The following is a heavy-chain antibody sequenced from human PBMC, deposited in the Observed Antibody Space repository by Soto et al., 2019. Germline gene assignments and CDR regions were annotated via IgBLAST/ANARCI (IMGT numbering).Heavy chain of an antibody. CDR3: ARVSATGTRWFDP. CDR2: ISHRGTA. V-gene: IGHV4-31*02. CDR1: GGSISSGAYY. D-gene: IGHD6-13*01. Sequence: NPSETLSLTWTVSGGSISSGAYYWGWIRQHPGKGLEWIGYISHRGTAYYTPSLKSRVSLSVDPSKSQFSLNVTSLTAADTAVYYCARVSATGTRWFDPWGPGTRVTVS. J-gene: IGHJ5*02.